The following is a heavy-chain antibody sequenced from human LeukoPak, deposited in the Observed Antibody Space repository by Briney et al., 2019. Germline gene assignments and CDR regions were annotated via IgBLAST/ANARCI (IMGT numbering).Heavy chain of an antibody. D-gene: IGHD3-3*01. J-gene: IGHJ4*02. V-gene: IGHV3-21*01. CDR2: ISSSSTYI. Sequence: PGGSLRLSCAASGFTFSSYSMNWVRQAPGKGLESVSSISSSSTYIYYADSVKGRFTISRDNAKNSLYLQMNSLRAEDTAVYYCARDPYDFWSGYPPGGFDYWGQGTLVTVSS. CDR3: ARDPYDFWSGYPPGGFDY. CDR1: GFTFSSYS.